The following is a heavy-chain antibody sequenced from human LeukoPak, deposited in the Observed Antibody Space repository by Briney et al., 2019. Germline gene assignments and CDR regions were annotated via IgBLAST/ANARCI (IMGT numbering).Heavy chain of an antibody. D-gene: IGHD3-10*01. Sequence: ASVKVSCKASGYTFTNYAMHWVRQAPGQRLEWMGWINAGNGNTKYSQEFQDRVTITKDTSTGTAYMDLRNLRTDDTAMYYCARNGRVRRVVKDLFEYWGQGTLVAVSS. CDR2: INAGNGNT. CDR1: GYTFTNYA. CDR3: ARNGRVRRVVKDLFEY. V-gene: IGHV1-3*01. J-gene: IGHJ4*02.